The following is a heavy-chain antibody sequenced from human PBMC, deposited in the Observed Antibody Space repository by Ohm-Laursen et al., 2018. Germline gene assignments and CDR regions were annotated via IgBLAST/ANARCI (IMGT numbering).Heavy chain of an antibody. CDR2: ISWNSGSI. CDR3: AKGGVAYCGGDCYTYEYFQH. CDR1: GFTFDDYT. J-gene: IGHJ1*01. V-gene: IGHV3-9*01. Sequence: SLRLSCSASGFTFDDYTMHWVRQAPGKGLEWVSGISWNSGSIGYADSVKGRFTISRDNAKNSLYLQMNSLRAEDTAVYYCAKGGVAYCGGDCYTYEYFQHWGQGTLVTVSS. D-gene: IGHD2-21*02.